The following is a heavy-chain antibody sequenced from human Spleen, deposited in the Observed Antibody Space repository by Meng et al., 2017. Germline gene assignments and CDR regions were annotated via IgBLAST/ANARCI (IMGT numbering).Heavy chain of an antibody. CDR3: ARNDFWSGYFDY. CDR1: GGSASSGSYY. J-gene: IGHJ4*02. V-gene: IGHV4-61*01. Sequence: QLQLQESGPGLVGPSETLSLTCTVSGGSASSGSYYWSWIRQPPGKGLEWIGYIYYSGSTNYNPSLKSRVTISVDTSKNQFSLKLSSVTAADTAVYYCARNDFWSGYFDYWGQGTLVTVSS. CDR2: IYYSGST. D-gene: IGHD3-3*01.